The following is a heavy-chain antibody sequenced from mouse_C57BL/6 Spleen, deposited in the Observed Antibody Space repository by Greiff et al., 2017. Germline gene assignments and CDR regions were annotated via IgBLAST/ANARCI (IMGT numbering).Heavy chain of an antibody. CDR1: GYTFTDYY. Sequence: QVQLQQSGAELVRPGASVKLSCKASGYTFTDYYINWVKQRPGQGLEWIARIYPGSGNTYYNEKFKGKATLTAEKSSSTAYMQLSSLTSEDSAVYFGAREDDGYFVFDYWGQGTTLTVSS. J-gene: IGHJ2*01. CDR2: IYPGSGNT. D-gene: IGHD2-3*01. CDR3: AREDDGYFVFDY. V-gene: IGHV1-76*01.